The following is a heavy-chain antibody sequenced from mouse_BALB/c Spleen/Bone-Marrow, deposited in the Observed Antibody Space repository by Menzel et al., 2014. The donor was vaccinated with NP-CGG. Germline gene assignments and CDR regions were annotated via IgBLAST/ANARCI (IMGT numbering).Heavy chain of an antibody. CDR2: IWSGGST. D-gene: IGHD2-1*01. CDR1: GFSLTTYD. J-gene: IGHJ4*01. Sequence: VMLVESGPGLVQPSQSLSITCTVSGFSLTTYDVVWVRQSPGKGLEWLGVIWSGGSTDYNAAFISRLSINKDNSKSQVFFKMNNLQAHDTAIYYCARRNGNFRYYAMDYWGQGTSVTVSS. CDR3: ARRNGNFRYYAMDY. V-gene: IGHV2-2*01.